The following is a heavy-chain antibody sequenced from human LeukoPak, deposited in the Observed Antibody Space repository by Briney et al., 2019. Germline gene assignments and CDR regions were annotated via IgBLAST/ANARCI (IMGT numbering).Heavy chain of an antibody. V-gene: IGHV4-30-4*01. CDR1: GGSISSSDYY. CDR2: IYYSGST. D-gene: IGHD3-9*01. Sequence: PSETLSLTCTVSGGSISSSDYYWSWIRQPPGKGLEWIGNIYYSGSTSYNPSLKSRVTISVDTSKNQFSLKLSSVTAADTAVYYCARSFLTGYYLPLDYWGQGTLVTVSS. J-gene: IGHJ4*02. CDR3: ARSFLTGYYLPLDY.